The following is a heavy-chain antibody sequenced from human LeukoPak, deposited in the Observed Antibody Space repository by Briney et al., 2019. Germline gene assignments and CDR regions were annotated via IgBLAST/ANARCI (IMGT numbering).Heavy chain of an antibody. CDR1: GYTFTGYY. V-gene: IGHV1-2*02. Sequence: GASVKVSYKASGYTFTGYYMHWVRQAPGQGLEWMGWINPNSGGTNYAQKFQGRVTMTRDTSITTAYMEMSRLRSDDTALYYCARSPHILTGENFDYWGQGTLVTVSS. CDR2: INPNSGGT. CDR3: ARSPHILTGENFDY. D-gene: IGHD3-9*01. J-gene: IGHJ4*02.